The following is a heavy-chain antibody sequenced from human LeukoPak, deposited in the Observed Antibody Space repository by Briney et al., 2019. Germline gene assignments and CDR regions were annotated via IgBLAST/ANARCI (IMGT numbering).Heavy chain of an antibody. CDR3: AKSGYSNNWFDP. V-gene: IGHV3-9*01. CDR1: GFTFDDYA. CDR2: ISWNSGSI. D-gene: IGHD5-12*01. J-gene: IGHJ5*02. Sequence: GGSLRLSCAASGFTFDDYAMHWVRQAPGKGLEWVSGISWNSGSIGYADSVKGRFTISRDNAKNSLYLQMNSLRAEDTALYYCAKSGYSNNWFDPWGQGTLVTVSS.